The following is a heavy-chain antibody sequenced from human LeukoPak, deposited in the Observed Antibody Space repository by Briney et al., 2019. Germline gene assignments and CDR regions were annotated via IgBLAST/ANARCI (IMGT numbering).Heavy chain of an antibody. CDR3: ASGQQLSRVFQH. D-gene: IGHD6-13*01. V-gene: IGHV1-18*01. Sequence: ASVKVSCKASGYTFTSYGISWVRQAPGQGLEWMGWISAYNGNTNYAQKPQGRVTMTTDTSTSTAYMELSSLRSEDTAVYYCASGQQLSRVFQHWGQGTLVTVSS. CDR2: ISAYNGNT. J-gene: IGHJ1*01. CDR1: GYTFTSYG.